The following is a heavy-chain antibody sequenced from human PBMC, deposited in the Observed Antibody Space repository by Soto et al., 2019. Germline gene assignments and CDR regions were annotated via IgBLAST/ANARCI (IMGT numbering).Heavy chain of an antibody. J-gene: IGHJ4*02. CDR3: ARHERGFHSRITMVRGAFHPLSEFDY. D-gene: IGHD3-10*01. CDR1: GGSISSSSYY. CDR2: IYYSGST. Sequence: QLQLQESGPGLVKPSETLSLTCTVSGGSISSSSYYWGWIRQPPGKGLEWIGSIYYSGSTYYNPSLKSRVTISVDTSKNQFSLKLSSVTAADTAVYYCARHERGFHSRITMVRGAFHPLSEFDYWGQGTLVTVSS. V-gene: IGHV4-39*01.